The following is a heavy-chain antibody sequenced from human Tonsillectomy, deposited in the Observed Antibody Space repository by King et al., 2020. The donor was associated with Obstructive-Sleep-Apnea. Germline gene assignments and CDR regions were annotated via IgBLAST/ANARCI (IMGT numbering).Heavy chain of an antibody. J-gene: IGHJ3*02. D-gene: IGHD6-19*01. CDR1: GYTFTGYY. CDR3: ARDGPGYSSGWYGDAFDI. Sequence: VQLVESGAEVKKPGASVKVSCKASGYTFTGYYMHWVRQAPGQGLEWMGWINPNSGGTNYAQMFQGRVSMTRDTSISTGYMEMSRLRSDDTAVYYCARDGPGYSSGWYGDAFDIWGQGTMVTVSS. V-gene: IGHV1-2*02. CDR2: INPNSGGT.